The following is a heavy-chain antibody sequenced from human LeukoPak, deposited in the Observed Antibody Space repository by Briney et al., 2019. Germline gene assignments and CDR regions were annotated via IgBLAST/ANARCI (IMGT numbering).Heavy chain of an antibody. D-gene: IGHD2-2*02. CDR1: GFTFSSYA. Sequence: PGGSLRLSCAASGFTFSSYAMSWVRQPPGKGLEWVAIIWYDGSHQYYSDSVKGRFTISRDNSKNTVSLQMNSLRDEDTAVYYCARDKDSPATARPLRSCFDYWGQGTLVTVPS. CDR2: IWYDGSHQ. CDR3: ARDKDSPATARPLRSCFDY. J-gene: IGHJ4*02. V-gene: IGHV3-33*08.